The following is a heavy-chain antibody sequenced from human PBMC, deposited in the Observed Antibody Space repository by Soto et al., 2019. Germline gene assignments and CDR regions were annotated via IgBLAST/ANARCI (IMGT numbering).Heavy chain of an antibody. J-gene: IGHJ6*02. CDR3: AKDEVLRKSYGHSLAV. CDR2: IWYDGSGQ. CDR1: GFTFSNYG. V-gene: IGHV3-33*03. Sequence: QVQLVESGGGLVQPGRSLRLSCVVSGFTFSNYGMHWVRQAPGKGLEWVADIWYDGSGQRYAGSVQGRFTISRDNSKNTLYLQTNSRRAEDTAVYYCAKDEVLRKSYGHSLAVWGQGTTVTVSS. D-gene: IGHD4-17*01.